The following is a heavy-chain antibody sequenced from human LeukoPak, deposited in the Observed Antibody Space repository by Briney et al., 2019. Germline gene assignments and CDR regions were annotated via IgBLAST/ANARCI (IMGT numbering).Heavy chain of an antibody. D-gene: IGHD2-21*02. V-gene: IGHV4-59*12. Sequence: PSETLSLTCTVSGGSISSYYWSWIRQPPGKGLEWIGYIYYSGSTNYNPSLKSRVTISVDTSKNQFSLKLSSVTAADTAVYYCASSIVVVTATREGWFDPWGQGTLVTVSS. CDR2: IYYSGST. J-gene: IGHJ5*02. CDR3: ASSIVVVTATREGWFDP. CDR1: GGSISSYY.